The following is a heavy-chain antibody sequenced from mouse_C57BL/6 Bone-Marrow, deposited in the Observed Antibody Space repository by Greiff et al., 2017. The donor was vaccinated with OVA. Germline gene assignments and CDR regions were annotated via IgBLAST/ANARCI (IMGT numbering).Heavy chain of an antibody. CDR1: GYTFTSYG. CDR2: IYPRSGNT. V-gene: IGHV1-81*01. CDR3: APIYYGNYECAY. D-gene: IGHD2-1*01. Sequence: QVQLQQSGAELARPGASVKLSCKASGYTFTSYGISWVKQRTGQGLEWIGEIYPRSGNTYYNEKFKGKATLTADKSSSTAYMELRSLTSEDSAVYFCAPIYYGNYECAYWGQGTLVTVSA. J-gene: IGHJ3*01.